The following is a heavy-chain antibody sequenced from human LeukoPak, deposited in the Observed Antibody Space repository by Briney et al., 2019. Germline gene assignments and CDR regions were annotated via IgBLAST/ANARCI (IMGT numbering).Heavy chain of an antibody. D-gene: IGHD4-17*01. Sequence: PGGSLRLSCAASGFTLSGSAMHWVRQAPGKGLEWVSYISSSSSTIYYADSVKGRFTISRDNAKNSLYLQMNSLRDEDTAVYYCARCAYGEDYFDYWGQGTLVTVSS. CDR3: ARCAYGEDYFDY. CDR1: GFTLSGSA. CDR2: ISSSSSTI. V-gene: IGHV3-48*02. J-gene: IGHJ4*02.